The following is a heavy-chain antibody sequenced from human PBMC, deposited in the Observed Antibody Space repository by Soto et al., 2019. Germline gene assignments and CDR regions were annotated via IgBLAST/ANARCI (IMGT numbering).Heavy chain of an antibody. V-gene: IGHV3-21*01. Sequence: EVHLVESGGGLVRPGGSLRLSCAASGFTFNNYNMNWVRQTPEKGLEWVSSISGSSNDIDYTDSVKGRFTISRDNARNSMYLQMNSLRAEDTAVYYCARRRSSIFGVVIMAPYGLDVWGQGTTVTVSS. D-gene: IGHD3-3*01. J-gene: IGHJ6*02. CDR3: ARRRSSIFGVVIMAPYGLDV. CDR1: GFTFNNYN. CDR2: ISGSSNDI.